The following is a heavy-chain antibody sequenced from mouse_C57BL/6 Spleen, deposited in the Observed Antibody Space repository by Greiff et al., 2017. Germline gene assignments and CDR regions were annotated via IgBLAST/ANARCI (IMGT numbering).Heavy chain of an antibody. V-gene: IGHV1-74*01. J-gene: IGHJ1*03. D-gene: IGHD2-2*01. CDR1: GYTFTSYW. CDR2: IHPSDSDT. CDR3: ARLFGYYGYFDV. Sequence: QVQLQQPGAELVKPGASVKVSCKASGYTFTSYWMHWVKQRPGQGLEWIGRIHPSDSDTNYNQKFKSKATLTVDKPSSTAYMQLSSLTSEDSAVYYCARLFGYYGYFDVWGTGTTVTVSS.